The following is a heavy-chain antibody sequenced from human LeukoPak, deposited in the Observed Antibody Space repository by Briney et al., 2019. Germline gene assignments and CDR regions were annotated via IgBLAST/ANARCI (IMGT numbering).Heavy chain of an antibody. Sequence: PGGSLRLSCAASGFTFNIYGLHWVRQAPGKGLEGVAVIWYDGSNKFYADSVKGRFTISRDNSRDTVYLQMNSLRAEDTAVYYCARDQYYFGSGTPGDDAFDIWGQGTMVTVSS. CDR1: GFTFNIYG. V-gene: IGHV3-33*01. CDR2: IWYDGSNK. CDR3: ARDQYYFGSGTPGDDAFDI. J-gene: IGHJ3*02. D-gene: IGHD3-10*01.